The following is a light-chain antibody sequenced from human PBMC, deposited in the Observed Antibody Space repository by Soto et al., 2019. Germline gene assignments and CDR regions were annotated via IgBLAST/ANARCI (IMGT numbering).Light chain of an antibody. CDR3: QNCKVAPFT. CDR1: QDIGNF. J-gene: IGKJ4*01. V-gene: IGKV1-27*01. Sequence: ILMTQSPSAVSAFVGDRVTITCRASQDIGNFLAWYQQKPGKVPKLLIYAASTLQSGVPSRFSGSGSGTDFTLTISSLQPEDVATYYCQNCKVAPFTFGGGTKVDI. CDR2: AAS.